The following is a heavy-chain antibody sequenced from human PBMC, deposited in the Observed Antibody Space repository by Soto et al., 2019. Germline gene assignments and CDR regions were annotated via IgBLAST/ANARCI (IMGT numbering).Heavy chain of an antibody. V-gene: IGHV1-69*12. CDR3: ASGDYDFWSGPGGGMDV. D-gene: IGHD3-3*01. CDR2: IIPIFGTA. J-gene: IGHJ6*02. CDR1: GGTFSSYA. Sequence: QVQLVQSGAEVKKPGSSVKVSCKASGGTFSSYAISWVRQAPGQGLEWMGGIIPIFGTANYAQKFQGRVTITADESTSTAYMELSSLRSEDTAVYYRASGDYDFWSGPGGGMDVWGQGTTVTVSS.